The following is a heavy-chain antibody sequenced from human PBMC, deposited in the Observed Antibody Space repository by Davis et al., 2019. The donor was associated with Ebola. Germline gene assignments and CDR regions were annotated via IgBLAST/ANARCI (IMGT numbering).Heavy chain of an antibody. CDR3: ARGLDKFES. J-gene: IGHJ4*02. Sequence: PSETLSLTCSVFGYSISRGSYWGWIRLSPGRGPQWIASMYYSGETHYNPSLKSRVAMSVDTSKNQFSVRLTSVTAADTAVYFCARGLDKFESWGQGTLVTVSS. V-gene: IGHV4-38-2*02. D-gene: IGHD2-2*03. CDR1: GYSISRGSY. CDR2: MYYSGET.